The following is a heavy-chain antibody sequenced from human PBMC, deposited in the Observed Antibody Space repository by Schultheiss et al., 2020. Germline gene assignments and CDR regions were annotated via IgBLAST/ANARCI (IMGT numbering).Heavy chain of an antibody. V-gene: IGHV3-66*01. CDR2: IYSGGST. CDR1: GFTVSSNY. CDR3: ARAGEKWKGSGWYVPFDY. D-gene: IGHD6-19*01. J-gene: IGHJ4*02. Sequence: GGSLRLSCAASGFTVSSNYMSWVRQAPGKGLEWVSVIYSGGSTYYADSVKGRFTISRDNAKNTLYLQMNSLRAEDTAVYYCARAGEKWKGSGWYVPFDYWGQGTLVTVSS.